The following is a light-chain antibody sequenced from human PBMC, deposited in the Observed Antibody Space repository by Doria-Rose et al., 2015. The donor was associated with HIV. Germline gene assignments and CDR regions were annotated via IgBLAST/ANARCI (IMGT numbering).Light chain of an antibody. J-gene: IGLJ2*01. CDR1: SSNVGGYNY. CDR3: CSYAGSYSYVL. CDR2: DVS. Sequence: VLTQPRSVPGAPGQSVTISCTGTSSNVGGYNYVSWYQHHPGKAPILMIYDVSKRPSGVADCFSGSKSGSTASLTISGLQAEDEADYYCCSYAGSYSYVLFGGGTKLTVL. V-gene: IGLV2-11*01.